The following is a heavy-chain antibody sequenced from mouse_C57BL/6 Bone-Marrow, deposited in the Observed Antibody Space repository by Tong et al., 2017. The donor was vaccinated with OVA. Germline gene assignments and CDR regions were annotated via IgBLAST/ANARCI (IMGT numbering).Heavy chain of an antibody. CDR2: FHPYNDDT. D-gene: IGHD1-1*01. CDR3: ARRGDFITTVVATW. CDR1: GYTFTTYP. V-gene: IGHV1-47*01. J-gene: IGHJ2*01. Sequence: VQLQESGTVLARPGASVKMSCKTSGYTFTTYPIEWMKQNHGKSLEWIGNFHPYNDDTKYNEKFKGKATLTVEKSSSTVYLELSRLTSDDSAVYYCARRGDFITTVVATWRGQGTTLTVSS.